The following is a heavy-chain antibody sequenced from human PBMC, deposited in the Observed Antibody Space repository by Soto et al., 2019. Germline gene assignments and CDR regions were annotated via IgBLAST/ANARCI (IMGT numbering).Heavy chain of an antibody. CDR3: ARAPPTYYYDSSGLTGAFDI. J-gene: IGHJ3*02. D-gene: IGHD3-22*01. Sequence: GGSLRLSCAASGFTFSSYDMHWVRQATGKGLEWVSAIGTAGDTYYPGSVKGRFTISRENAKNSLYLQMNSLRAGDTAVYYCARAPPTYYYDSSGLTGAFDIWGQGTMVTVSS. V-gene: IGHV3-13*01. CDR2: IGTAGDT. CDR1: GFTFSSYD.